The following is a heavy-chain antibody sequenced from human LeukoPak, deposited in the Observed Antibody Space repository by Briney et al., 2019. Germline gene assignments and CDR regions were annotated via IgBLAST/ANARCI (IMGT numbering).Heavy chain of an antibody. D-gene: IGHD3-10*01. CDR1: GGTFSSYA. J-gene: IGHJ6*03. V-gene: IGHV1-8*03. CDR3: ARGIEGSHYYYYMDV. Sequence: ASVKVSCKASGGTFSSYAISWVRQATGQGLEWMGWMNPNSGNTGYAQKFQGRVTITRNTSISTAYMELSSLRSEDTAVYYCARGIEGSHYYYYMDVWGKGTTVTVSS. CDR2: MNPNSGNT.